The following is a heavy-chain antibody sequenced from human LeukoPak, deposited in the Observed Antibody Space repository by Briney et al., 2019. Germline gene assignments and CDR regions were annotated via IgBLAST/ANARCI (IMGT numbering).Heavy chain of an antibody. Sequence: GASVKVSCKASGYTFTSYYMHWVRQAPGQGLEWMGIINPSGGSTSYAQKFQGRVTMTRDTSTSTVYMELSSLRSEDTAVYYCARAPAGGGSGKYFDYWGQGTLVTVSS. J-gene: IGHJ4*02. CDR3: ARAPAGGGSGKYFDY. D-gene: IGHD2-15*01. CDR2: INPSGGST. V-gene: IGHV1-46*01. CDR1: GYTFTSYY.